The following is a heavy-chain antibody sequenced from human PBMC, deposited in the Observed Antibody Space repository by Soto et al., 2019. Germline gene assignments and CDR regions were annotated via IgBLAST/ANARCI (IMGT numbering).Heavy chain of an antibody. Sequence: EVQLVESGGGLVKPGGSLRLSCAASGFTFSSYSMNWVRQAPGKGLGWVSSISSSSSYIYYADSVKGRFTISRDNAKNSLYLQMNSLRAEDTAVYYCASEPVTGGWHQRVDYWGQGTLVTVSS. D-gene: IGHD6-19*01. CDR2: ISSSSSYI. J-gene: IGHJ4*02. CDR3: ASEPVTGGWHQRVDY. CDR1: GFTFSSYS. V-gene: IGHV3-21*01.